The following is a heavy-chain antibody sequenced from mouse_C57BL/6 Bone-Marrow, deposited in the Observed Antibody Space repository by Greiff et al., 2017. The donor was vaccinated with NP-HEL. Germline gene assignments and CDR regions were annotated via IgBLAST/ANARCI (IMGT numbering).Heavy chain of an antibody. CDR1: GYTFTSYW. CDR2: IHPNSGST. J-gene: IGHJ3*01. D-gene: IGHD1-1*01. V-gene: IGHV1-64*01. Sequence: VQLQQSGAELVKPGASVKLSCKASGYTFTSYWMHWVKQRPGQGLEWIGMIHPNSGSTNYNEKFKSKATLTVDKSSSTAYMQLSSLTSEDSAVYYCARSYYGSSPFAYWGQGTLVTVSA. CDR3: ARSYYGSSPFAY.